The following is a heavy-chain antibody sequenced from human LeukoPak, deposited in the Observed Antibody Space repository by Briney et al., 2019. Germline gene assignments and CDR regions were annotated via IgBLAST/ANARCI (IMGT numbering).Heavy chain of an antibody. Sequence: GGSLRLSCAASGFTVSSNYMSWVRQAPGKGLEYVSAISSNGGSTYYADSVKGRFTISRDNSKNTLYLQMSSLRAEDTAVYYCVKDDYSNYYYYGMDVWGQGTTATVSS. D-gene: IGHD4-11*01. CDR1: GFTVSSNY. V-gene: IGHV3-64D*06. CDR3: VKDDYSNYYYYGMDV. J-gene: IGHJ6*02. CDR2: ISSNGGST.